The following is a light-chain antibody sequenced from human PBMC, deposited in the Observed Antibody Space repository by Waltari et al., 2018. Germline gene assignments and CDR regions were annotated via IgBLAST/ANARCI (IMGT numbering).Light chain of an antibody. J-gene: IGKJ2*01. CDR2: RAS. CDR1: QSISSW. CDR3: QQYSTYST. Sequence: DIQMTQSPYTLSAYVGDTVTITCRASQSISSWLAWYQQKPGKAPKLLIYRASTLESGVPSRFSGSGSGTEFTLTISSLQPDDFATYYCQQYSTYSTFGQGTKLEIE. V-gene: IGKV1-5*03.